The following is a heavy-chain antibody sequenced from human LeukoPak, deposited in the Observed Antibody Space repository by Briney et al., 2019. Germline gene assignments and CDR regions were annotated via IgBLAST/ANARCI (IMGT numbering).Heavy chain of an antibody. D-gene: IGHD2-21*02. V-gene: IGHV4-38-2*02. CDR2: IYHSGST. Sequence: PSETLSLTCTVSGYSISSGYYWGWIRQPPGKGLEWIGSIYHSGSTYYNPSLKSRVTISVDTSKNQFSLKLSSVTAADTAVYYCARESGDYFNAAFDYWGQGTLVTVSS. CDR1: GYSISSGYY. J-gene: IGHJ4*02. CDR3: ARESGDYFNAAFDY.